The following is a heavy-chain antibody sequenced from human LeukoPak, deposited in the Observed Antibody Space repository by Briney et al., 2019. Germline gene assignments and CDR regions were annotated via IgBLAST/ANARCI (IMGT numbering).Heavy chain of an antibody. J-gene: IGHJ4*02. D-gene: IGHD2-15*01. CDR1: GGSFSGYY. CDR3: ARGGVRLHSDY. V-gene: IGHV4-34*01. CDR2: INHSGST. Sequence: SETLSLTCAVYGGSFSGYYWSWIRQPPGKGLEWIGEINHSGSTNYNPSLKSRVTISVDTSKNQFSLKLSSVTAADTAVYYCARGGVRLHSDYWGQGTLVTVSS.